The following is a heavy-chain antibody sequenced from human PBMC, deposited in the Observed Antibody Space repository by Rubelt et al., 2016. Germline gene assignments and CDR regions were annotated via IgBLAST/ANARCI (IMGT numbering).Heavy chain of an antibody. CDR3: ARRGTGTYGIDY. CDR1: GFTFNNYA. D-gene: IGHD1-7*01. Sequence: GGGLVQPGGSLRLSCAASGFTFNNYAMDWVRQAPGKGLEWVGRIRNKARSYTTEYAASVKGSFTISRDDSKNSLYLQMNSLRAEDTAVYFCARRGTGTYGIDYWGQGTLVTVSS. V-gene: IGHV3-72*01. CDR2: IRNKARSYTT. J-gene: IGHJ4*02.